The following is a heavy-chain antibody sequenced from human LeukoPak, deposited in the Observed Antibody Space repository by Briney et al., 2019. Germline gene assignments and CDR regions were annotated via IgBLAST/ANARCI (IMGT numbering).Heavy chain of an antibody. V-gene: IGHV3-21*01. D-gene: IGHD5-12*01. CDR2: ISSSSSYI. Sequence: PGGSLRLSCAASGFTFSSYSMNWVRQAPGKGLEWVSSISSSSSYIYYADSVKGRFTISRDNAKNSLYLQMNSLRAEDTAVYYCARGYSGYDWGYYYYYYMDVWGKGTTVTVSS. J-gene: IGHJ6*03. CDR3: ARGYSGYDWGYYYYYYMDV. CDR1: GFTFSSYS.